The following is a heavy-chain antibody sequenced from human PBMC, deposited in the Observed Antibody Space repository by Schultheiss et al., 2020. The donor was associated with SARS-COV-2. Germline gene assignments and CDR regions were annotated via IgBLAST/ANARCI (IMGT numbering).Heavy chain of an antibody. CDR3: ARVQRVEAGYYYGMDV. Sequence: SGPTLVKPTQTLTLTCTFSGFSLSTSGMCVSWIRQPPGKALEWLVLIDWDDDKYYSTSLKTRLTISKDTSKNQVVLTMTNMDPVDTATYYCARVQRVEAGYYYGMDVWGQGTTVTVAS. CDR2: IDWDDDK. J-gene: IGHJ6*02. CDR1: GFSLSTSGMC. V-gene: IGHV2-70*01. D-gene: IGHD6-6*01.